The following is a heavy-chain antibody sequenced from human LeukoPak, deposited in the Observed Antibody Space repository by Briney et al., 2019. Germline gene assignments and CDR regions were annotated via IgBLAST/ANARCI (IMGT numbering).Heavy chain of an antibody. D-gene: IGHD6-13*01. CDR2: LSSSGGST. V-gene: IGHV3-23*01. Sequence: GGSLRLSCAASGFTFSSYAMNWVRQAPGKGLKWVSGLSSSGGSTYFADSVKGRFTISRDNSKNTLYLQMNSLRAEDTAVYYCAKALSGYSTMDVWGQGTTVTVSS. CDR1: GFTFSSYA. J-gene: IGHJ6*02. CDR3: AKALSGYSTMDV.